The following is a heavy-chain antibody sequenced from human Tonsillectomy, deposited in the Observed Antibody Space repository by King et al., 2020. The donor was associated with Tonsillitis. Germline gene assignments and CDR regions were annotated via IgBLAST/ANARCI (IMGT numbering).Heavy chain of an antibody. CDR1: GGSISSSSYY. Sequence: QVQLQESGPGLVKPSETLSLTCTVSGGSISSSSYYWGWIRQPPGKGLEWIGSIYYSGSTYYNPSLKSRVTISVDTSKNQFSLKLSSVTAADTAVYYCARGDLASKYLNWSGGFDPWGQGTLVTVSS. CDR2: IYYSGST. D-gene: IGHD3-9*01. J-gene: IGHJ5*02. CDR3: ARGDLASKYLNWSGGFDP. V-gene: IGHV4-39*01.